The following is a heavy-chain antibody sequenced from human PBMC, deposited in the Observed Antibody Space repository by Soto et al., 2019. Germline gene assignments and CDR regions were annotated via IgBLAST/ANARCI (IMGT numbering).Heavy chain of an antibody. D-gene: IGHD2-15*01. J-gene: IGHJ4*02. CDR1: GFTFSSYG. Sequence: QVQLVESGGGVVQPGRSLRLSCAASGFTFSSYGMHWVRQAPGKGLEWVAVISYDGSNKYYADSVKGRFTISRDNSENTLYLQMNSLRAEDTAVYYCAKDREGLVVVVAATLFDHWGQGTLVTVSS. CDR2: ISYDGSNK. V-gene: IGHV3-30*18. CDR3: AKDREGLVVVVAATLFDH.